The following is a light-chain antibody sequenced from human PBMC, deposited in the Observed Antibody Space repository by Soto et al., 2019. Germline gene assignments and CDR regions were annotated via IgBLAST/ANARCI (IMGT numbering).Light chain of an antibody. CDR1: QSVVFGSNNKNS. CDR3: QYRGT. J-gene: IGKJ3*01. CDR2: WAS. V-gene: IGKV4-1*01. Sequence: DIVLTQSPHSLSVSLGERATINRKSSQSVVFGSNNKNSLAWYQQRPGQAPKLLIYWASTRASGVPDRFSGSGSGTDFTLTISNLQAEDVAVYYCQYRGTFGPGTKVDI.